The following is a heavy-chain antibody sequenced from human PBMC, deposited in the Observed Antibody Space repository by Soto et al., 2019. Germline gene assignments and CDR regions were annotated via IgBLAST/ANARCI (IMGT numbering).Heavy chain of an antibody. D-gene: IGHD3-16*01. CDR3: TRRGTRDNGGEDY. CDR1: GFIFSDSA. J-gene: IGHJ4*02. Sequence: EVQLVESGGGLVQPGGSLKLSCADSGFIFSDSAMHWVRQAAGKGREWVGRIRRRANNYAPSYDVSVKGRFTIARDDSQNTAYLQMNSLKIDDTALYYCTRRGTRDNGGEDYWGQGTLVTVSS. V-gene: IGHV3-73*01. CDR2: IRRRANNYAP.